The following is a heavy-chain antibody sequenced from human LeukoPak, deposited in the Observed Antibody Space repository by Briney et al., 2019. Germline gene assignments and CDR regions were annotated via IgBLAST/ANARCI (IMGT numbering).Heavy chain of an antibody. CDR2: INHSGST. J-gene: IGHJ6*02. CDR1: GYFISSGYY. Sequence: SETLSLTCNVSGYFISSGYYWGWVRQSPGKGLEWIGSINHSGSTYYNPSLKSRVTISVDTSRNHFSLRLTSVNAADTAVYYCARDPLIVVVPAAIPGSYGMDVWGQGTTVTVSS. D-gene: IGHD2-2*01. V-gene: IGHV4-38-2*02. CDR3: ARDPLIVVVPAAIPGSYGMDV.